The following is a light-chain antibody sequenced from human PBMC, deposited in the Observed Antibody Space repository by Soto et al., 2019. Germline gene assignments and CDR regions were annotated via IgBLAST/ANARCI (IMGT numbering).Light chain of an antibody. J-gene: IGLJ3*02. Sequence: QPVLTQSPSASASLGASVKLTCTLSSGHSSYAIAWHQQQPEKGPRYLMKLNSDGSHSKGDGIPDRFSGSSSGAERYLTISSRQSEDEADYYCQTWGTGIPWVFGGGTKLNVL. CDR1: SGHSSYA. V-gene: IGLV4-69*01. CDR3: QTWGTGIPWV. CDR2: LNSDGSH.